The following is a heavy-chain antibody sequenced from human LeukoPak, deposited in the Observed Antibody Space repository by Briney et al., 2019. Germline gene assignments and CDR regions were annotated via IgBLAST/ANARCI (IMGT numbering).Heavy chain of an antibody. V-gene: IGHV4-38-2*02. J-gene: IGHJ4*02. CDR1: GYSISSGYY. CDR2: IYHSGST. Sequence: PSETLSLTCTVSGYSISSGYYWGWIRQPPGKGLEWIGSIYHSGSTYYNPSLKSRVTISVDTSKSQFSLKLSSVTAADTAVYYCVREYSSSAYYFDYWGQGTLVTVSS. CDR3: VREYSSSAYYFDY. D-gene: IGHD6-13*01.